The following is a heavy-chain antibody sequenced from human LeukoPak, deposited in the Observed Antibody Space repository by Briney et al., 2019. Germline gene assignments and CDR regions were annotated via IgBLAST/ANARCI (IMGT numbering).Heavy chain of an antibody. CDR1: GFTFDTYA. J-gene: IGHJ5*02. Sequence: GGSLRLSCAASGFTFDTYAMSWFRQAPGKGLEWVSTIGRGGGDTYYADSVKGRFTISKDSSKTSLQMSSLRAEDTAIYFCVKHSGGVYGNSDLWGQGTLVTVSS. CDR2: IGRGGGDT. V-gene: IGHV3-23*01. D-gene: IGHD1-1*01. CDR3: VKHSGGVYGNSDL.